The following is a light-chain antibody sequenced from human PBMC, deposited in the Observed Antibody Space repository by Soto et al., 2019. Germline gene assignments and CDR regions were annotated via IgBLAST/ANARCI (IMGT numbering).Light chain of an antibody. V-gene: IGLV3-1*01. Sequence: SYELTQPPSVSVSPGQTASITCSGDKLGDKYACWYQQKPGQSSVLVIYQDSKRPSGIPERFSGSNSGNTATLTISGTQAMDEADYYCQAWDSSTAEFGGGTKVTVL. CDR3: QAWDSSTAE. CDR1: KLGDKY. J-gene: IGLJ2*01. CDR2: QDS.